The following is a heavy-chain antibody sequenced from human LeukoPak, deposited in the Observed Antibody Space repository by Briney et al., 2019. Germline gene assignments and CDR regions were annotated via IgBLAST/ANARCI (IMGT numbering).Heavy chain of an antibody. CDR2: IWYDGSNK. CDR1: GFTFSSYG. CDR3: ARARRGHRISLDY. V-gene: IGHV3-33*01. D-gene: IGHD3-16*01. Sequence: PGGSLRLSCAASGFTFSSYGMHWVRQAPGKGLEWVAVIWYDGSNKYYADSVKGRFTISRDNSKNTLYLQMNSLRAEDTAVYYCARARRGHRISLDYWGQGTLVTVSS. J-gene: IGHJ4*02.